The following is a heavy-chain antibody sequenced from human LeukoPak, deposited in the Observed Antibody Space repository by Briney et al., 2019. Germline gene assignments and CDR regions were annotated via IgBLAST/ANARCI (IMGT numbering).Heavy chain of an antibody. V-gene: IGHV3-11*01. CDR2: ISSSGSTI. Sequence: LSLTCAVSGESFSGNFWTWIRQAPGKGLEWISYISSSGSTIYYADSVKGRFTISRDNAKNSLYLQMNSLRAEDTAVFYCARGRGDSGSFPDFWGQGALVTVSS. CDR3: ARGRGDSGSFPDF. J-gene: IGHJ4*02. CDR1: GESFSGNF. D-gene: IGHD1-26*01.